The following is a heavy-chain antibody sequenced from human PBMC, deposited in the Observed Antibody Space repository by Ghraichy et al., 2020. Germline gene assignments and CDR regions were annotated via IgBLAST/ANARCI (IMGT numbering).Heavy chain of an antibody. V-gene: IGHV4-39*01. D-gene: IGHD3-3*01. CDR2: IYHSGTT. J-gene: IGHJ5*02. CDR3: ARVEILEPFDP. CDR1: GASICSSSYY. Sequence: SQTLSLTCTVSGASICSSSYYWGWIRQPPGKGLEWIGSIYHSGTTYYSPSLKSRVTISVDTSTNQFSLKLSSVTAADTAVYYCARVEILEPFDPGGQGTLVAVSS.